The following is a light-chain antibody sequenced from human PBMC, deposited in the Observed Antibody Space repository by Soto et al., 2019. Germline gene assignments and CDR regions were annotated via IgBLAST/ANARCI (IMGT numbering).Light chain of an antibody. CDR2: KAS. Sequence: DIQMTQSPSPLSASVGDRVTITCRASQSISSWLAWYQQKPGKAPKLLIYKASSLESGVPSRLSGSGSGTEFTLTISSLQPDDFATYYCQQYNSYSYTFGQGTKLEIK. J-gene: IGKJ2*01. V-gene: IGKV1-5*03. CDR1: QSISSW. CDR3: QQYNSYSYT.